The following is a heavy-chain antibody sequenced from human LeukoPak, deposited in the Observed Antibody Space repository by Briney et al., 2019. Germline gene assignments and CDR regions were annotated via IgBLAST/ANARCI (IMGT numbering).Heavy chain of an antibody. CDR1: GFTSDDYA. J-gene: IGHJ3*02. D-gene: IGHD3-16*01. V-gene: IGHV3-9*02. Sequence: GRSLRLSCAASGFTSDDYAMHWVRQAPGKGLEWVSGISWNSGSIGYADSVKGRFTISRDNAKNSLYLQMNSLRAEDTALYYCTLMITFGGAPDAFDIWGQGTMVTVSS. CDR3: TLMITFGGAPDAFDI. CDR2: ISWNSGSI.